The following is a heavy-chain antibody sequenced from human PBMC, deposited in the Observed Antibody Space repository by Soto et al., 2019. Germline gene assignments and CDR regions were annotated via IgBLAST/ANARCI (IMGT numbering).Heavy chain of an antibody. CDR1: GGSISSSSSY. D-gene: IGHD4-4*01. CDR3: ARGRSTDGNWFDP. J-gene: IGHJ5*02. Sequence: SETLSLTCTVSGGSISSSSSYWGCIRQHPGKGLEWIGETNYSGSTNYNPSLKSRVTISVDTSKNQFSLKLSSVTAADTAVYYCARGRSTDGNWFDPWGQGTLVTVSS. CDR2: TNYSGST. V-gene: IGHV4-39*07.